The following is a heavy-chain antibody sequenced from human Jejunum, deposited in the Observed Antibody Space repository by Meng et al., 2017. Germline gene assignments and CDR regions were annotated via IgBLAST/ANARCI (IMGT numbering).Heavy chain of an antibody. J-gene: IGHJ4*02. D-gene: IGHD6-13*01. Sequence: GESLKISCAASGFTFSDYWMHWVRQAPGKGLVWVSRIRGDGSGSYYADSVKGRFTISRDNAKNTLYLQMNSLTAEDTAVYYCARVPVVAAGRGIDYWGQGTLVTVSS. CDR2: IRGDGSGS. V-gene: IGHV3-74*01. CDR3: ARVPVVAAGRGIDY. CDR1: GFTFSDYW.